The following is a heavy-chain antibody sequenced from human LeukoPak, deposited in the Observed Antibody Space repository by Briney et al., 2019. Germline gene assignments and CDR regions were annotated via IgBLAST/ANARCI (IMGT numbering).Heavy chain of an antibody. CDR2: ISFTGNT. D-gene: IGHD3-22*01. J-gene: IGHJ4*02. V-gene: IGHV4-59*08. CDR1: GGSISGYY. CDR3: ARSPPGWYYDNSGQYYFDT. Sequence: SETLSLTCTVSGGSISGYYWSWIRQSPGKRLEWIAYISFTGNTNYNPSLKSRVTISLATSKTHFSLTLSSLTAADTAVYYCARSPPGWYYDNSGQYYFDTWGQGALVTVSS.